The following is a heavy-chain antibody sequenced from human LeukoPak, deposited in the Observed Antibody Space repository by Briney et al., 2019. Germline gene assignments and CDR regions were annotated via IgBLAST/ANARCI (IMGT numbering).Heavy chain of an antibody. V-gene: IGHV3-33*01. J-gene: IGHJ5*02. D-gene: IGHD6-19*01. CDR1: GFTFSSYG. CDR3: ARDRIAVAGTENWFDP. Sequence: PGGSLRLSCAASGFTFSSYGMHWVRQAPGKGLEWVAVIWYDGSNKYYADSVKGRFTISRDNSKNTLYLQMNRLRAEDTAVYYCARDRIAVAGTENWFDPWGQGTLVTVSS. CDR2: IWYDGSNK.